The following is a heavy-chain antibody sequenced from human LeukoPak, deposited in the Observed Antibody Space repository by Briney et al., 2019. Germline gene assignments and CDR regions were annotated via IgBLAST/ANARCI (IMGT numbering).Heavy chain of an antibody. J-gene: IGHJ4*02. CDR3: VRGLWTAMGAGAY. CDR2: ISDDGTNK. CDR1: DFSFNRYL. D-gene: IGHD5-18*01. V-gene: IGHV3-30-3*01. Sequence: GKSLRLSCVVSDFSFNRYLMHWVRQAPGKGLEWVTSISDDGTNKYYSDSVRGRFTISRDNSKSTLYLQMDSLRIEDTSMYYCVRGLWTAMGAGAYWGQGTLVAVSS.